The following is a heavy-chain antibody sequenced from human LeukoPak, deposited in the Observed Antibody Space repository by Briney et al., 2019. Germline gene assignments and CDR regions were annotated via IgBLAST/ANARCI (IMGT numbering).Heavy chain of an antibody. V-gene: IGHV3-11*01. D-gene: IGHD6-19*01. CDR2: ISSSGRSI. CDR3: ARDLAVAGYYYNGMDV. Sequence: GGSLRLSCAASGFTFSDYYMNWIRQAPGKGLEWVPYISSSGRSIYYADSVKGRFTDSRDNAKNSTYLQMISLKAEDTAVYYCARDLAVAGYYYNGMDVWGQGTTVTVSS. J-gene: IGHJ6*02. CDR1: GFTFSDYY.